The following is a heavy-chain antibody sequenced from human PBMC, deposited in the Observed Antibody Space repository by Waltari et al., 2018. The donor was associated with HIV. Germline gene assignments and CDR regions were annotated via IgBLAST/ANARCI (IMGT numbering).Heavy chain of an antibody. J-gene: IGHJ4*02. CDR2: ISWDGSNK. Sequence: QVQLVESGGGVVQPGRSLRLSCAASGFTFNPYVWHWVRPAPGKGLEWVAVISWDGSNKHYADSVKGRCTISRDNSRNSLYLQMSSLRAEDTAVYYCGREGDYYDSSPLDYWGQGTLVTVSS. V-gene: IGHV3-30-3*01. CDR1: GFTFNPYV. D-gene: IGHD3-22*01. CDR3: GREGDYYDSSPLDY.